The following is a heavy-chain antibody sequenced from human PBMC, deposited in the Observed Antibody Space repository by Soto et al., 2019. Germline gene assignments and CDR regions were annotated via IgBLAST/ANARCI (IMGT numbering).Heavy chain of an antibody. CDR2: MSHSGGT. Sequence: PSETLSLTCAVYGGFVSSGSYYWSWIRQPPGKGLEWIGEMSHSGGTHFNPSLKSRVTISVDTSKNQFSLKMTSVTAADTALYYCARSGVDIVATTKCFDYWGQGTLVTVSS. CDR1: GGFVSSGSYY. CDR3: ARSGVDIVATTKCFDY. V-gene: IGHV4-61*01. D-gene: IGHD5-12*01. J-gene: IGHJ4*02.